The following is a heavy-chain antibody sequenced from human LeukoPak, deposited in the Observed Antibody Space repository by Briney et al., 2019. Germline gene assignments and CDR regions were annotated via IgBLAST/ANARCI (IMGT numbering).Heavy chain of an antibody. J-gene: IGHJ4*02. CDR1: GYTFTSCY. CDR3: ARDRLYYDSSGNFDY. D-gene: IGHD3-22*01. CDR2: INPSGGST. Sequence: ASVKVSCKASGYTFTSCYMHWVRPAPGQGLEWMGIINPSGGSTRYAQKFEGRVTMTRDTSTSTVYMELSSLRSEDTAVYYCARDRLYYDSSGNFDYWGQGTLVTVSS. V-gene: IGHV1-46*01.